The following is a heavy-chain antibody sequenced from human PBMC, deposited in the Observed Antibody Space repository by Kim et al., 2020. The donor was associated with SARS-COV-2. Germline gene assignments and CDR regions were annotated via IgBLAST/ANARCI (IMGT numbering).Heavy chain of an antibody. D-gene: IGHD5-12*01. CDR2: T. J-gene: IGHJ5*02. CDR3: AREGDGYNPIP. Sequence: TNYAQKVQGRVTMTRDTSISTAYMELGRLRSDDTAVYYCAREGDGYNPIPWGQGTLVTVSS. V-gene: IGHV1-2*02.